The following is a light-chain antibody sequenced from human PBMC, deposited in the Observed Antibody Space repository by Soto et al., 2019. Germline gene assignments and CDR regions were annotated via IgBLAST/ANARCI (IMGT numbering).Light chain of an antibody. CDR1: QGISRY. CDR3: QQIYRYPLT. J-gene: IGKJ4*01. V-gene: IGKV1-9*01. Sequence: QLTQSPSSLSASVGDRVTITCRASQGISRYLAWYQQKPGKVPKLLISEASTLESGVPSRFSGGGFGTDFTLTISSLQPEDFAIYYCQQIYRYPLTFGGGTKVEIQ. CDR2: EAS.